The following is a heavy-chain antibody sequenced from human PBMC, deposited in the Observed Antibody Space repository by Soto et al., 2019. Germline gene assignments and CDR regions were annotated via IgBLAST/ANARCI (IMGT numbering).Heavy chain of an antibody. V-gene: IGHV4-61*01. Sequence: SETLSLTCTVSGGSVSSGSYYWSWIRQPPGKGLEWIGYIYYSGSTNYNPSLKSRVTISVDTSKNQFSLKLSSVTAADTAVYYCARERSYSISSELQQQLESYYYYVMAVSGQGTTVTVS. J-gene: IGHJ6*02. D-gene: IGHD6-13*01. CDR2: IYYSGST. CDR3: ARERSYSISSELQQQLESYYYYVMAV. CDR1: GGSVSSGSYY.